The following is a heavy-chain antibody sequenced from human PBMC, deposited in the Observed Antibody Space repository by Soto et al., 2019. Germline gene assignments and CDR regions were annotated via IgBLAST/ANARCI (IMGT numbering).Heavy chain of an antibody. CDR3: ARGEDCSSTSCHGYWFDP. CDR2: IGTAGDT. J-gene: IGHJ5*02. CDR1: GFTFSSYD. V-gene: IGHV3-13*01. Sequence: EVQLVESGGGLVQPGGSLRLSCAASGFTFSSYDMHWVRQATGKGLEWVSAIGTAGDTYYPGSVKGRFTISRENAKNSLYLQMNSLRAGDTAVYYCARGEDCSSTSCHGYWFDPWGQGTLVTVSS. D-gene: IGHD2-2*01.